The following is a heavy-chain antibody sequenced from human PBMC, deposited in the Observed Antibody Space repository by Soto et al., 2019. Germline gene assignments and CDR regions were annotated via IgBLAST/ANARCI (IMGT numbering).Heavy chain of an antibody. CDR3: ARMRVLEELSFDY. CDR2: IFSNDEK. Sequence: QVTLKESGPVLVKPTETLTLTCTVSGFSLSNARMGVSWIRKPPGKALEWLAHIFSNDEKSYSTSLKSRLTISKDTSKSQVVLTMTNMDPVETATYYCARMRVLEELSFDYWGQGTLVTVSS. V-gene: IGHV2-26*01. D-gene: IGHD3-16*02. J-gene: IGHJ4*02. CDR1: GFSLSNARMG.